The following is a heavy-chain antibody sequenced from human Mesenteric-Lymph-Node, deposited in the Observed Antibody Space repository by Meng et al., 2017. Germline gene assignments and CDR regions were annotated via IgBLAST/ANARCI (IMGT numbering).Heavy chain of an antibody. D-gene: IGHD1-26*01. V-gene: IGHV3-21*01. CDR1: GFTFSSYS. CDR2: ISSSGTYI. Sequence: EVQLVESGGGLVKPGGSLRLSCAAYGFTFSSYSMNWVRQAPGKGLEWVSSISSSGTYIYYADSVKGRFTISRDNAKNSLYLQMNSLRAEDTAVYYCARGSGLAVAATFDYWGQGTLVTVSS. J-gene: IGHJ4*02. CDR3: ARGSGLAVAATFDY.